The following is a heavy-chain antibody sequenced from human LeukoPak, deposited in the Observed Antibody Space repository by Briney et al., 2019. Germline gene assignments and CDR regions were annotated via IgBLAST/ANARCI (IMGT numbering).Heavy chain of an antibody. D-gene: IGHD1-7*01. Sequence: ASVKVSCKTSGYTFSSYGVSWVRQAPGQGLEWMGWISAYNGNTDYAQKFQGRITMTTDTSTSRADMELRSLRSDDTAVYYCARVHAYCGTSTTSCLDYWGQGTLVTVSS. J-gene: IGHJ4*02. V-gene: IGHV1-18*01. CDR3: ARVHAYCGTSTTSCLDY. CDR1: GYTFSSYG. CDR2: ISAYNGNT.